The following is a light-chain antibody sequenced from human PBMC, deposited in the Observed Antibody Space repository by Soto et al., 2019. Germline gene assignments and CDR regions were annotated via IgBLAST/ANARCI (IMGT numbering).Light chain of an antibody. V-gene: IGKV1-5*01. J-gene: IGKJ1*01. Sequence: DIQRTQSPSTLSASVGDRVTITCRASQSISSWLAWYQQKPGKAPKLLIYDASSLESGVPSRFSGSGSGTEFTLTISSLQPDDFANYYCQQYNSYSLTWTFGQGTKVEIK. CDR3: QQYNSYSLTWT. CDR2: DAS. CDR1: QSISSW.